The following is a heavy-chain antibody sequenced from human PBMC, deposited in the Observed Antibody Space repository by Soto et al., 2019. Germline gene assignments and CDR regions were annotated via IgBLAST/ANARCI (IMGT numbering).Heavy chain of an antibody. J-gene: IGHJ4*02. V-gene: IGHV3-30-3*01. CDR1: GFTFDDYT. CDR2: MSYDGNQK. Sequence: SLRLSCAASGFTFDDYTMHWVRQAPGKGLEWVTVMSYDGNQKHYADSVKGRFTVSRDDSENTVFLQMTSLRPEDTATYYCAKDRYFDSYYLDSWGQGTLVTFSS. D-gene: IGHD3-9*01. CDR3: AKDRYFDSYYLDS.